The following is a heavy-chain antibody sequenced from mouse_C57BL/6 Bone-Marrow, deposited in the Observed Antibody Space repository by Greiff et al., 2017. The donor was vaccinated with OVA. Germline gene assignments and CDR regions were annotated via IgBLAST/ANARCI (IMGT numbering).Heavy chain of an antibody. D-gene: IGHD4-1*01. CDR3: AELGGDFAY. Sequence: QVQLQQSGAELVRPGTSVKVSCKASGYAFTNYLIEWVKQRPGQGLEWIGVINPGSGGTNYNEKFKGKATLTADKSSSTAYMQLSSLTSEDSAVSFCAELGGDFAYWGQGTLVTVSA. CDR2: INPGSGGT. V-gene: IGHV1-54*01. CDR1: GYAFTNYL. J-gene: IGHJ3*01.